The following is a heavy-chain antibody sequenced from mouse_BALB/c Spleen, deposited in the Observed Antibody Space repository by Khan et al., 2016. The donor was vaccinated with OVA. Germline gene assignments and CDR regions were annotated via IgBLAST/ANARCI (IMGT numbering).Heavy chain of an antibody. J-gene: IGHJ2*01. Sequence: QVQLKDSGPGLVAPSQSLSITCTVTGFSLTSYAIHWIRQPPGKGLEWLGVIWAGGSTNYNSALMSRLSISKDNSKSQLFLKMNSLQTHDTATYYCARNREPDYFDYWGQGTTLTVSS. V-gene: IGHV2-9*02. CDR2: IWAGGST. CDR1: GFSLTSYA. CDR3: ARNREPDYFDY.